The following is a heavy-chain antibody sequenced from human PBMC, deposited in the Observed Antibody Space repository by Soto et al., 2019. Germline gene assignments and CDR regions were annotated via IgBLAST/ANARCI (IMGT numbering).Heavy chain of an antibody. J-gene: IGHJ3*01. CDR1: GGTFSSYA. D-gene: IGHD3-22*01. Sequence: QVQLVQSGAEVKKPGSSVKVSCKASGGTFSSYAISWVRQAPGQGLEWMGGIIAILGKANYAEKFQGRVTITADESTSTAYMELSSLRSEDTAVYYCARERGGAIIVGVTDTFDVWGQGTLVTVSS. CDR3: ARERGGAIIVGVTDTFDV. CDR2: IIAILGKA. V-gene: IGHV1-69*01.